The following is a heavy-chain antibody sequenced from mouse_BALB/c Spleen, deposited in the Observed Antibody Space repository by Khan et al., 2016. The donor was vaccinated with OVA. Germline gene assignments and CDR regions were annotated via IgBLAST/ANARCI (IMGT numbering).Heavy chain of an antibody. V-gene: IGHV3-8*02. CDR2: MIYTGYT. D-gene: IGHD2-14*01. J-gene: IGHJ3*01. CDR1: GDSITSGY. Sequence: EVELVESGPSLVKPSQTLSLTCSVTGDSITSGYWSWIRKFPGNKLEYMGYMIYTGYTDYNPSLKSRIAITRHTSKNQYYLQLNSVTAEDTATYYCARSTYRYAFAYWGQGTLVTVSA. CDR3: ARSTYRYAFAY.